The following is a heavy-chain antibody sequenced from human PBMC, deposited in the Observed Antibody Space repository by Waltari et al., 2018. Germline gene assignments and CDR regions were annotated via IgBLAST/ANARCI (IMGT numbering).Heavy chain of an antibody. CDR2: IKQDGSEK. D-gene: IGHD6-19*01. J-gene: IGHJ4*02. CDR3: ARLAGLYYFDY. Sequence: EVQLVESGGGLVQPGGSLRLSCAASAFTFSSYWMSWVRQAPGKGLEWVANIKQDGSEKYYVDSVKGRFTISRDNAKNSLYLQMNSLRAEDTAVYYCARLAGLYYFDYWGQGTLVTVSS. V-gene: IGHV3-7*01. CDR1: AFTFSSYW.